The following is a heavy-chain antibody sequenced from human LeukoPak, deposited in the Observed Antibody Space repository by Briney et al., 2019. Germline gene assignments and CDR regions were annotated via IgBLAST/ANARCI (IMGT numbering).Heavy chain of an antibody. V-gene: IGHV4-39*01. CDR1: GGSISSRSYY. J-gene: IGHJ3*02. Sequence: SETLSLTCTVSGGSISSRSYYWGWIRQPPGKGLEWIGDIYYSGSTYYNPSLKSRVTISVDTSKNQFSLKLSSVTAADTAVYYCASFLVRRDSSGYYYADAFDIWGQGTMVTVSS. CDR2: IYYSGST. CDR3: ASFLVRRDSSGYYYADAFDI. D-gene: IGHD3-22*01.